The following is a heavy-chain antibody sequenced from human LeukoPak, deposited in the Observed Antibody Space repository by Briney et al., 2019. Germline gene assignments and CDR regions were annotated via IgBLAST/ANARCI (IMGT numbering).Heavy chain of an antibody. CDR2: INPSGGST. J-gene: IGHJ4*02. Sequence: ASVKVSCKASGYTFTSYYMHWVRQAPGQGLEWMGIINPSGGSTSYAQKFQGRVTMTRDTSTSTVYTELNSLRSEDTAVYYCARDPSVDTAMSTPYFDYWGQGTLVTVSS. V-gene: IGHV1-46*01. CDR3: ARDPSVDTAMSTPYFDY. CDR1: GYTFTSYY. D-gene: IGHD5-18*01.